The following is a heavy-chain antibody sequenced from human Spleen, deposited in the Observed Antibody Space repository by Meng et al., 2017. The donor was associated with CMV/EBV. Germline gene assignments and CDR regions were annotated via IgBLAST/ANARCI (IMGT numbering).Heavy chain of an antibody. CDR3: ARDARGGVYSSTTYYYYYGMDV. V-gene: IGHV3-30*02. D-gene: IGHD6-13*01. CDR1: GFTFSSYG. J-gene: IGHJ6*02. CDR2: IRYDGSNK. Sequence: GESLKISCAASGFTFSSYGMHWVRQAPGKGLEWVAFIRYDGSNKYYADSVKGRFTISRDNSKNTLYLQMNSLRAEDTAVYYCARDARGGVYSSTTYYYYYGMDVWGQGTTVFVSS.